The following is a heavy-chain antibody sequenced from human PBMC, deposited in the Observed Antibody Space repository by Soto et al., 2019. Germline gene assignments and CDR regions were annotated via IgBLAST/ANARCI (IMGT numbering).Heavy chain of an antibody. CDR2: IYPGDSDT. Sequence: GESLKISCKGSGYSFTSYWIGWVRQMPGKGLEWMGIIYPGDSDTRYSPSFQGQVTISADKSISTAYLQWSGLKASDTAMYYCAGQGGVDIVATTWRDSAFDIWGQGTMVTVSS. CDR3: AGQGGVDIVATTWRDSAFDI. CDR1: GYSFTSYW. D-gene: IGHD5-12*01. V-gene: IGHV5-51*01. J-gene: IGHJ3*02.